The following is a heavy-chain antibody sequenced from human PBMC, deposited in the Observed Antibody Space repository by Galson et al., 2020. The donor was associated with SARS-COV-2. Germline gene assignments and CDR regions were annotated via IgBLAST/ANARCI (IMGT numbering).Heavy chain of an antibody. CDR1: GFTFSDHY. D-gene: IGHD1-7*01. Sequence: GESLKISCAASGFTFSDHYMDWVRQAPGKGLEWVGRTRNKANSYTTEYAASVKGRFTISRDDSKNSLYLQMNSLKTEDTAVYYCAREWGKGGTTYYYYGMDVWGQGTTVTVSS. J-gene: IGHJ6*02. V-gene: IGHV3-72*01. CDR3: AREWGKGGTTYYYYGMDV. CDR2: TRNKANSYTT.